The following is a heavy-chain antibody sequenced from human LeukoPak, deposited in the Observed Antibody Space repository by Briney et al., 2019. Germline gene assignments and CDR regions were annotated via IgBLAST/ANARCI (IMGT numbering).Heavy chain of an antibody. V-gene: IGHV4-59*12. CDR2: VFYSGVT. CDR3: ARDFGYGDYFFDD. J-gene: IGHJ4*02. D-gene: IGHD4-17*01. Sequence: SETLSLTCTVSGGSISSYYWNWIRQSPGKGLEWIGYVFYSGVTKYNPSLKSRVTMSVDTSKNQFSLKLSSVTAADTAVYYCARDFGYGDYFFDDWGQGTLVTVSS. CDR1: GGSISSYY.